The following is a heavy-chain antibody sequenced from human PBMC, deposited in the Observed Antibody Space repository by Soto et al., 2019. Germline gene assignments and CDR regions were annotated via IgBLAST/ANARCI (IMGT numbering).Heavy chain of an antibody. Sequence: ASVKVSCKASGYTFTGYYMHWVRQAPGQGLEWMGWINPNSGDTNYAQKFQGRVTMTRDTSISTAYMELSRLRSDDTAVYYCARDFSIVVVITLGYWGQGTLVTVSS. CDR3: ARDFSIVVVITLGY. D-gene: IGHD3-22*01. V-gene: IGHV1-2*02. CDR2: INPNSGDT. CDR1: GYTFTGYY. J-gene: IGHJ4*02.